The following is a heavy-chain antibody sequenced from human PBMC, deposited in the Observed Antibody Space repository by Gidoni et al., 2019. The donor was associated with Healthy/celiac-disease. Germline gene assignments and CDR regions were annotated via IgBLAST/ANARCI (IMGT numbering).Heavy chain of an antibody. CDR3: ARDMYYYDSSGYYYVY. Sequence: QVQLVESGGGVVQPGRSLRLSCAASGFTFSSYGMHWVRQAPGKGLEWVAVIWYDGSNKYYADSVKGRFTISRDNSKNTLYLQMNSLRAEDTAVYYCARDMYYYDSSGYYYVYWGQGTLVTVSS. D-gene: IGHD3-22*01. CDR1: GFTFSSYG. CDR2: IWYDGSNK. J-gene: IGHJ4*02. V-gene: IGHV3-33*01.